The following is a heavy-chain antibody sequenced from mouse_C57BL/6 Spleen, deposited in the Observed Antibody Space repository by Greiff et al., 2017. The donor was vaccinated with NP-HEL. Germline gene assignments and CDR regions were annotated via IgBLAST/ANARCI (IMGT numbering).Heavy chain of an antibody. Sequence: VQLKQPGAELVKPGASVKMSCKASGYTFTSYWITWVKQRPGQGLEWIGDIYPGSGSTNYNEKFKSKATLTVDTSSSPAYMQLSSLTSEDSAVYYCARQSSSYWFAYWGQGTLVTVSA. CDR3: ARQSSSYWFAY. V-gene: IGHV1-55*01. CDR1: GYTFTSYW. CDR2: IYPGSGST. J-gene: IGHJ3*01. D-gene: IGHD1-1*01.